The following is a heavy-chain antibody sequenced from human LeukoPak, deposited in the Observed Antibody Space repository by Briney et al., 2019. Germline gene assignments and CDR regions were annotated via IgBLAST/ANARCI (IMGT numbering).Heavy chain of an antibody. Sequence: SETLSLTCTVSGGSISSYYWSWIRQPPGKGLEWIGYIYYSGSTNYNPSLKSRVTISVDTSKNQFSLKLSSVTAADTAVYYCAREWDLDNWFDPWGQGTLVTVSS. D-gene: IGHD1-26*01. CDR1: GGSISSYY. J-gene: IGHJ5*02. V-gene: IGHV4-59*01. CDR2: IYYSGST. CDR3: AREWDLDNWFDP.